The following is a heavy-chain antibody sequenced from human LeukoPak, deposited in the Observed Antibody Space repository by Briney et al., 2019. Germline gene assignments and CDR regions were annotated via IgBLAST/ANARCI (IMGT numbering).Heavy chain of an antibody. J-gene: IGHJ4*02. CDR1: GGTFSSYA. Sequence: ASVKVSCKASGGTFSSYAISWVRQAPGQGLEWMGGIIPIFGTANYAQKFQGRVTMTRDTSTSTVYMELSSLRSEDTAVYYCARVVRRTAAFDYWGQGTLVTVSS. CDR2: IIPIFGTA. V-gene: IGHV1-69*05. D-gene: IGHD6-25*01. CDR3: ARVVRRTAAFDY.